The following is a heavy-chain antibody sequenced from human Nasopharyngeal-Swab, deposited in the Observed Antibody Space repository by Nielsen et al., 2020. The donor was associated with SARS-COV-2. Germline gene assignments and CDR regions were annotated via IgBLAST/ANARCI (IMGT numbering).Heavy chain of an antibody. J-gene: IGHJ4*02. V-gene: IGHV3-73*01. D-gene: IGHD6-19*01. CDR3: TRQISGWYHPFDY. CDR1: GFTFSGSA. Sequence: GGSLRLSCAASGFTFSGSAMHWVRPASGTGLEWVGRIRSKANSYATAYAASVKGRFTISRDDSKNTAYLQMNSLKTEDTAVYYCTRQISGWYHPFDYWGQGTLVTVSS. CDR2: IRSKANSYAT.